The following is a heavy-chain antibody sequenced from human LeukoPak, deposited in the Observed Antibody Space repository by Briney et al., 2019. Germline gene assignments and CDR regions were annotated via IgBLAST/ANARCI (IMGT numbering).Heavy chain of an antibody. J-gene: IGHJ4*02. CDR3: AKVLGAGYYRGYFDY. D-gene: IGHD3-9*01. V-gene: IGHV3-23*01. CDR1: GFTVSSNY. CDR2: ISGSGGST. Sequence: GGSRRLSCAASGFTVSSNYMSWVRQAPGKGLEWVSAISGSGGSTYYADSVKGRFTISRDNSKNTLYLQMNSLRAEDTAVYYCAKVLGAGYYRGYFDYWGQGTLVTVSS.